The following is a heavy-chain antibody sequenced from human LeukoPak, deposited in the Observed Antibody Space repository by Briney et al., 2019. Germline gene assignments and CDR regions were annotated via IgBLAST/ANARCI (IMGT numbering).Heavy chain of an antibody. CDR1: GITFSTAW. Sequence: PGGSLTLSCVVSGITFSTAWMNWVRQAPGKGLEWVGRIKSKIDGGTTDYVAPVKGRFSISRDDSKNTVYLQMNSLKTEDTAVYYCATEGYCSGGSCYSFDYWGQGTLVTVSS. J-gene: IGHJ4*02. D-gene: IGHD2-15*01. CDR2: IKSKIDGGTT. CDR3: ATEGYCSGGSCYSFDY. V-gene: IGHV3-15*01.